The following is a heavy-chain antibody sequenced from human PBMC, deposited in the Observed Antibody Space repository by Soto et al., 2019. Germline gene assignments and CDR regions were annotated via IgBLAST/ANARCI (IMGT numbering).Heavy chain of an antibody. D-gene: IGHD6-19*01. J-gene: IGHJ4*02. CDR1: GFTFSDYA. V-gene: IGHV3-30*03. Sequence: VQLVESGGGVVQPGRSLRLSCAASGFTFSDYAMHWVRQAPGKGLEWVAVVSHDGRNTHYADSVKGRFTISRDSSKNTVSLEMTSLRAEDTAVDYCATGGRQWRVTSDFIYWGQGALVTVSS. CDR2: VSHDGRNT. CDR3: ATGGRQWRVTSDFIY.